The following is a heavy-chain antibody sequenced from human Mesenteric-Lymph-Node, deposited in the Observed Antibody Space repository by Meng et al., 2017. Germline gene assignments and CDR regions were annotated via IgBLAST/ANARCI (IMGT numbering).Heavy chain of an antibody. J-gene: IGHJ4*02. D-gene: IGHD4/OR15-4a*01. V-gene: IGHV4-34*01. Sequence: VQRQQWGAGLLKPSETLSLTCAVYGGSFSGYYWSWIRQPPGKGLEWIGEINHSGSTNYNPSLKSRVTISVDTSKNQFSLKLSSVTAADTAVYYCARRPTIFDYWGQGTLVTVSS. CDR2: INHSGST. CDR1: GGSFSGYY. CDR3: ARRPTIFDY.